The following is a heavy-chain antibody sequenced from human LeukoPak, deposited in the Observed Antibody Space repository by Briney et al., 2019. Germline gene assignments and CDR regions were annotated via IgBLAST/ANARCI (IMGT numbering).Heavy chain of an antibody. Sequence: GGSLRLSCVDSGFTFSSYSMNWVRQAPGKGLEWVSYISSCSSTIYYADSVKGRFTISRDNAKNSLYLQMNSLRVEDTAVYYCARDLGNWFDPWGQGTLVTVSS. CDR1: GFTFSSYS. J-gene: IGHJ5*02. CDR2: ISSCSSTI. V-gene: IGHV3-48*01. CDR3: ARDLGNWFDP.